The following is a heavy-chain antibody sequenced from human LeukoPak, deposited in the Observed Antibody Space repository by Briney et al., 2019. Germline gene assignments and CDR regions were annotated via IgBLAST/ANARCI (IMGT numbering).Heavy chain of an antibody. V-gene: IGHV4-59*11. CDR1: GGSITNHF. CDR2: ISSTVDA. D-gene: IGHD2-15*01. J-gene: IGHJ4*02. Sequence: SETLSLTCTVSGGSITNHFWSWIRQPPGKGLQWIGHISSTVDARYSSSLRSRVTVSLDTSKNQFSLHLKYVTAADTAVYFCARFSSGCSGASCYLNAWGQGTLVTVSS. CDR3: ARFSSGCSGASCYLNA.